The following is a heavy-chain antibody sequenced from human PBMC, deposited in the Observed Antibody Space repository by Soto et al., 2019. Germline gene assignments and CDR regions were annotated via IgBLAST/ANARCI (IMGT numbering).Heavy chain of an antibody. Sequence: QVQLVQSGAEVKKPGSSVKVSCKASGGTFSSYAISWVRQAPGQGREWMGGISPIFGTANYAQKLQGRVTITADESPSTAYMELISLRSEDTAVYSCSRRANYYDSSGYYTSRFFYYYYGMDVWGQGTTVTVSS. J-gene: IGHJ6*02. D-gene: IGHD3-22*01. CDR3: SRRANYYDSSGYYTSRFFYYYYGMDV. V-gene: IGHV1-69*01. CDR1: GGTFSSYA. CDR2: ISPIFGTA.